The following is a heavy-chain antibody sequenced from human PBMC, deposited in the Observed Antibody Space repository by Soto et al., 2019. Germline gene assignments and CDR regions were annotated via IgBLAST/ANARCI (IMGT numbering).Heavy chain of an antibody. CDR2: INSGGGST. CDR3: ARDLAGLTTVLYFYGMDV. V-gene: IGHV1-46*01. Sequence: ASVKVSCKASGYTFTNYYIYWVRQAPGQGLEWMGIINSGGGSTSYAQKFQGRVTMTRDMSTSTVYMELSSLRSEDTAVYYCARDLAGLTTVLYFYGMDVWG. J-gene: IGHJ6*02. D-gene: IGHD4-4*01. CDR1: GYTFTNYY.